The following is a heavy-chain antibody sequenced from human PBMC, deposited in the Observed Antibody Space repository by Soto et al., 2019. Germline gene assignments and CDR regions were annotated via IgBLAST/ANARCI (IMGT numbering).Heavy chain of an antibody. J-gene: IGHJ3*02. D-gene: IGHD3-22*01. CDR3: VTFPGRSYDRPGYDAFDI. V-gene: IGHV1-24*01. CDR2: FDPEHGET. Sequence: ASVKVSCKVSGYTLSYLSMHWVRQTPGAGLEWMGGFDPEHGETIYAQNFQGRVTMTEDTSTDTGYMELSSLRSEDTAIYYCVTFPGRSYDRPGYDAFDIWGQGTMVTVSS. CDR1: GYTLSYLS.